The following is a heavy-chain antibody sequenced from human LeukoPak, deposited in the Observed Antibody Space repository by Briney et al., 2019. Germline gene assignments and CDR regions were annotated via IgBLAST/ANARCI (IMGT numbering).Heavy chain of an antibody. CDR3: ARGRYDSSGYLDY. CDR1: GGSFSGYY. Sequence: SETLSLTCAVYGGSFSGYYWSWIRQPQGKGLEWIGEINHSGSTNYNPSLKSRVTISVDTSKNQFSLKLSSVTAADTAVYYCARGRYDSSGYLDYWGQGTLVTVSS. J-gene: IGHJ4*02. D-gene: IGHD3-22*01. CDR2: INHSGST. V-gene: IGHV4-34*01.